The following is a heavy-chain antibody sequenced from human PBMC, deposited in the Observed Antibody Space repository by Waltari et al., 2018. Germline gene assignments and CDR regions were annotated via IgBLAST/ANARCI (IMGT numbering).Heavy chain of an antibody. J-gene: IGHJ5*02. Sequence: EVQLLESGGGLVQPGGSLRLSCAASGFTFSSYAMSWVRQAPGKGLEWVSAIRGSGGSTYYADSVKGRFTISRDNSKNTLYLQMNSRRAEDTAVYYCAKDRYCSGGSCHSWFDPWGQGTLVTVSS. CDR2: IRGSGGST. CDR1: GFTFSSYA. CDR3: AKDRYCSGGSCHSWFDP. V-gene: IGHV3-23*01. D-gene: IGHD2-15*01.